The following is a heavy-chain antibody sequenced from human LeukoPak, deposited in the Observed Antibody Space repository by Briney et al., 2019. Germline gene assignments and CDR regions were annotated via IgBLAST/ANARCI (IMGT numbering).Heavy chain of an antibody. V-gene: IGHV1-2*02. D-gene: IGHD2-2*01. CDR3: ASSLGSGYCSSISCRDY. J-gene: IGHJ4*02. Sequence: GASVKVSCKASGYTFTGYYMHWVRQAPGQGLEWMGWINPNSGGTNYAQKFQGRVTMTRDTSISTAYMELSRLRSDDTAVYYCASSLGSGYCSSISCRDYWGQGTLVTVSS. CDR2: INPNSGGT. CDR1: GYTFTGYY.